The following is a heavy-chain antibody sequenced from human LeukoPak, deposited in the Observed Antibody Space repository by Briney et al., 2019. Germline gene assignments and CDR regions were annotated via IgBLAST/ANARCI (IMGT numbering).Heavy chain of an antibody. CDR3: ARGGVYFDFWSGYYGPPRTVDAFDI. CDR1: GGSFSGYY. J-gene: IGHJ3*02. Sequence: SETLSLTCAVYGGSFSGYYWSWIRQPLGKGLEWIGEINHSGSTNYNPSLKSRVTISVDTSKNQFSLKLSSVTAADTAVYYCARGGVYFDFWSGYYGPPRTVDAFDIWGQGTMVTVSS. CDR2: INHSGST. V-gene: IGHV4-34*01. D-gene: IGHD3-3*01.